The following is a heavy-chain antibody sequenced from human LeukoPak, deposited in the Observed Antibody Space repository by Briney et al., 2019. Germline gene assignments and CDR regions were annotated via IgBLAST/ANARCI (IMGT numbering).Heavy chain of an antibody. D-gene: IGHD5-24*01. J-gene: IGHJ4*02. CDR1: GGSISNYY. V-gene: IGHV4-59*08. Sequence: SSETLSLTCSVSGGSISNYYWSWIRQPPGKGLEWIGYMYNSGSTNYNPSLKSRVTISEDTSKNQFSLKVTSVTAADTAVYYCARHGDGYSFDYWGQGTLVTVSS. CDR3: ARHGDGYSFDY. CDR2: MYNSGST.